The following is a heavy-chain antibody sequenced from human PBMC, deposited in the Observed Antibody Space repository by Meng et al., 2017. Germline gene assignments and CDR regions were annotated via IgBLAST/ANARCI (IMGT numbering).Heavy chain of an antibody. Sequence: QVQLQESRPGLVKPSQTLSLTCSVPGGSISSGVYYWSWIRQPPGKGLEWNGYIYYSGSTYYNPSLKSRVTISVDTSKNQFSLKLSSVTAADTAVYYCARGAPRLNWFDPWGQGTLVTVSS. CDR3: ARGAPRLNWFDP. CDR1: GGSISSGVYY. J-gene: IGHJ5*02. D-gene: IGHD5-12*01. CDR2: IYYSGST. V-gene: IGHV4-30-4*01.